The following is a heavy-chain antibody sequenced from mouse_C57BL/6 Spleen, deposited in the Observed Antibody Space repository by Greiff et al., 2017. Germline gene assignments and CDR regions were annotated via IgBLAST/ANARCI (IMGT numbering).Heavy chain of an antibody. V-gene: IGHV1-69*01. CDR2: IDPSDSYT. J-gene: IGHJ4*01. CDR3: AYGSSYGAMGY. Sequence: QVQLQQPGAELVMPGASVKLSCKASGYTFTSYWMHWVKQRPGQGLEWIGEIDPSDSYTNYNQKFKGKSTLTVDKSSSTAYMQLSSLTSEDSAVYYCAYGSSYGAMGYWGQGSSVTVSS. D-gene: IGHD1-1*01. CDR1: GYTFTSYW.